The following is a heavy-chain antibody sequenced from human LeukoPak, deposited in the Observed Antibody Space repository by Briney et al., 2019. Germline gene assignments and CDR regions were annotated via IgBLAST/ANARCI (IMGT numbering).Heavy chain of an antibody. D-gene: IGHD3-22*01. CDR1: GFTFSSYA. V-gene: IGHV3-23*01. J-gene: IGHJ3*02. CDR2: ISGSGGST. Sequence: PGGSLRLSCAASGFTFSSYAMSWVRQAPGKGLEWASSISGSGGSTYYSESVKARFTISRDNSKNTLYLQMNSLRAEDTAVYYCANPLAYDSSGYWMSGAFDIWGQGTMVTVSS. CDR3: ANPLAYDSSGYWMSGAFDI.